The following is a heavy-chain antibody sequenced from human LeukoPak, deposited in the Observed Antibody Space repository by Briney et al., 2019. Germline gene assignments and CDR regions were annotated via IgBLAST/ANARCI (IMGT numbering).Heavy chain of an antibody. CDR2: ISSNCGSI. Sequence: PGGSLRLSCAVSGFTFSTYGMNWVRQAPGKGLEWISYISSNCGSINDAESVKGRFTSSRGNAKNSLYLQLNSLRAEDTAVYYCAKSRIGFSGQIDHWGQGTLVTVSS. V-gene: IGHV3-48*04. D-gene: IGHD1-26*01. J-gene: IGHJ4*02. CDR3: AKSRIGFSGQIDH. CDR1: GFTFSTYG.